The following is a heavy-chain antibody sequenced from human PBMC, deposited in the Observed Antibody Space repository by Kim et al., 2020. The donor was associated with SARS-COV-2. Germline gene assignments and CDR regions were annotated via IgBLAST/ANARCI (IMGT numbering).Heavy chain of an antibody. CDR2: IYYSGST. CDR3: ARDLGYFGWLPRPFDI. Sequence: SETLSLTCTVSGGSISSGGYYWSWIRQHPGKGLEWIGYIYYSGSTYYNPSLKSRVTISVDTSKNQFSLKLSSVTAADTAVYYCARDLGYFGWLPRPFDIWGQGTIGTVSS. D-gene: IGHD3-9*01. CDR1: GGSISSGGYY. J-gene: IGHJ3*02. V-gene: IGHV4-31*03.